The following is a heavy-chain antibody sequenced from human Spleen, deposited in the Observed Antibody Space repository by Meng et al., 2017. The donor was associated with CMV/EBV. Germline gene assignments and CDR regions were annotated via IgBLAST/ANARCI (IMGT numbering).Heavy chain of an antibody. Sequence: QLQGWAPGLVNPSGPLSLSCVGSGGSISSSYWWTWVRQSPGKGLEWIGEMYHSGTTNYNPSLKSRVTISMGKSNNQLSLKLNSVTAADTAVYHCATQESRDGHNPYWGQGTLVTVSS. J-gene: IGHJ4*02. CDR2: MYHSGTT. CDR1: GGSISSSYW. D-gene: IGHD5-24*01. V-gene: IGHV4-4*02. CDR3: ATQESRDGHNPY.